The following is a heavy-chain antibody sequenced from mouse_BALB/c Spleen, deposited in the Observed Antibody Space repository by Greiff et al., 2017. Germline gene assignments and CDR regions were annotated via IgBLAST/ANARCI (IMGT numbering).Heavy chain of an antibody. D-gene: IGHD3-3*01. CDR2: ISSGGSYT. J-gene: IGHJ4*01. V-gene: IGHV5-6*01. CDR3: AREGDVEAMDY. CDR1: GFTFSSYG. Sequence: EVQLVESGGDLVKPGGSLKLSCAASGFTFSSYGMSWVRQTPDKRLEWVATISSGGSYTYYPDSVKGRFTISRDNAKNTLYLQMSSLKSEDTAMYYCAREGDVEAMDYWGQGTSVTVSS.